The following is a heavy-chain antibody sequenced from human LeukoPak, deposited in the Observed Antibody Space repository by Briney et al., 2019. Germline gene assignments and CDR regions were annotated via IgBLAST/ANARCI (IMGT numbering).Heavy chain of an antibody. V-gene: IGHV3-23*01. CDR3: AKDRGDCSSTSCPLPYNWFDP. CDR1: GFTFSSYA. J-gene: IGHJ5*02. Sequence: SGGSLRLSCAASGFTFSSYAMSWVRQAPGKGLEWVSAISGSGGSTYYADSVKGRFTISRDNSKNTLYLQMNSLRAEDTAVYYCAKDRGDCSSTSCPLPYNWFDPWGQGTLVTVSS. D-gene: IGHD2-2*01. CDR2: ISGSGGST.